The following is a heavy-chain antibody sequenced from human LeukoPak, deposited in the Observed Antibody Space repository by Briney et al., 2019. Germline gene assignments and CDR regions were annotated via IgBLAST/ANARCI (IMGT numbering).Heavy chain of an antibody. J-gene: IGHJ4*02. D-gene: IGHD5-12*01. V-gene: IGHV3-74*01. CDR3: AGEAPGGYDNFDY. Sequence: PGGSLRLSCAASGFAFRSYWMHWVRQAPGKGLVWVSRINSDESSTGYADSVKGRFTISRDNAKNTLYLQMNSLRAEDTAVYYCAGEAPGGYDNFDYWGQGTLVTVSS. CDR1: GFAFRSYW. CDR2: INSDESST.